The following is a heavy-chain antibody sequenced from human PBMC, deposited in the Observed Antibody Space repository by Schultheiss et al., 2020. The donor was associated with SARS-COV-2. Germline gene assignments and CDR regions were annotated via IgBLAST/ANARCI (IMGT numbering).Heavy chain of an antibody. CDR2: IYYSGST. D-gene: IGHD2-2*01. CDR1: GGSISSSSYY. V-gene: IGHV4-39*07. J-gene: IGHJ4*02. Sequence: SETLSLTCTVSGGSISSSSYYWGWIRQPPGKGLEWIGSIYYSGSTNYNPSLKSRVTISADKSKNQFSLKLSSVTAADTAVYYCARVGCSSTSCYQNDYWGQGTLVTVAS. CDR3: ARVGCSSTSCYQNDY.